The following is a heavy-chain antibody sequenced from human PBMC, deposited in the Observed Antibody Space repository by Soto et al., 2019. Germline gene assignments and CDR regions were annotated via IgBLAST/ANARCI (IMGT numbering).Heavy chain of an antibody. CDR2: TIPIFVTT. J-gene: IGHJ6*02. Sequence: QVQLVQAGAEVKKPESSVRVSCKASGGTFNSYAITWVLQAPGQGLEWMGGTIPIFVTTNYAVNFNGRVTISADESTNTAYMALSSLRSEDTAVYYCTRCGIRYHSIGYYLGIDGMDVWGQGTTVIVSS. CDR1: GGTFNSYA. D-gene: IGHD3-22*01. CDR3: TRCGIRYHSIGYYLGIDGMDV. V-gene: IGHV1-69*12.